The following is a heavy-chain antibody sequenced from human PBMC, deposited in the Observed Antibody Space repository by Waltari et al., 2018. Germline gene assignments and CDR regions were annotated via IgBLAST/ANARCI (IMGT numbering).Heavy chain of an antibody. CDR2: IRIKTYGGTT. Sequence: EVQLVESGGGLVQPGRSLRLSCSVSGFTFGDFAMIWVRQAPGKGLEWVGFIRIKTYGGTTEYAASVKGRFTISRDDSKGVAYLQMNSLQTEDTAVYYCTRARRDGVVGRFYYYMDVWGKGTAVTVSS. CDR3: TRARRDGVVGRFYYYMDV. D-gene: IGHD3-10*01. CDR1: GFTFGDFA. V-gene: IGHV3-49*04. J-gene: IGHJ6*03.